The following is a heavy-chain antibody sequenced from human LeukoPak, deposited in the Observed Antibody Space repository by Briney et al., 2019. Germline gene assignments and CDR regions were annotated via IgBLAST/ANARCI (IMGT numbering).Heavy chain of an antibody. Sequence: PSETLSLTCTVSGGSISSYYWSWIRQPPGKGLEWNGYIYYSGSTNYSPSLKSRVTISVDTSKNQFSLKLSSVTAADTAVYYCARAGLTGRYNWFDPWGQGTLVTVSS. V-gene: IGHV4-59*01. CDR1: GGSISSYY. CDR3: ARAGLTGRYNWFDP. D-gene: IGHD1-20*01. CDR2: IYYSGST. J-gene: IGHJ5*02.